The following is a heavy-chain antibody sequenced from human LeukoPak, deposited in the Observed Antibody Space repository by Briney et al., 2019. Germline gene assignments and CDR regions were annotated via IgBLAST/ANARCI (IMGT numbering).Heavy chain of an antibody. Sequence: SQTLSLTCAISGDSVSSNSAAWNWIRQSPSRGLEWLGRTYYRSKWSNDYAVSVKSRITINPDTSRNQFSLQLNSVTPEDTAVYYCARYYYDSRGYYYCYFDYWGQGTLVTVSS. J-gene: IGHJ4*02. D-gene: IGHD3-22*01. CDR2: TYYRSKWSN. CDR1: GDSVSSNSAA. CDR3: ARYYYDSRGYYYCYFDY. V-gene: IGHV6-1*01.